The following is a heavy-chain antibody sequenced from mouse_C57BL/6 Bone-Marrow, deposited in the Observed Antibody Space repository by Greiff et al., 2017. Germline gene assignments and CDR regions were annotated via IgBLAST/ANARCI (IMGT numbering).Heavy chain of an antibody. CDR1: GYTFTSYW. CDR2: IYPSDSDT. J-gene: IGHJ2*01. V-gene: IGHV1-61*01. D-gene: IGHD1-1*01. Sequence: VQLQQPGAELVRPGSSVKLSCTASGYTFTSYWMDWVKQTPGQGLEWIGNIYPSDSDTHYNQKFKDKATFTVDKSSSTAYMQLSSLTSEDSAVYYCARGRDFYYDGGYWGQGTTLTVSS. CDR3: ARGRDFYYDGGY.